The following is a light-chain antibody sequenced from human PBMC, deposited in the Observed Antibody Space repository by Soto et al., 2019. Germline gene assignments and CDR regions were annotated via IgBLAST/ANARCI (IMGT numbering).Light chain of an antibody. CDR3: QQGYNSLT. Sequence: DIQMTQSPSSLSASVGDRVTITCRASQSISSNLNWYQQKPGKAPKLLIYTASNLHSGVPSRFSGSGSGTDLILTISSLQPEDFATYYCQQGYNSLTFGPGTKVDIK. CDR2: TAS. V-gene: IGKV1-39*01. CDR1: QSISSN. J-gene: IGKJ3*01.